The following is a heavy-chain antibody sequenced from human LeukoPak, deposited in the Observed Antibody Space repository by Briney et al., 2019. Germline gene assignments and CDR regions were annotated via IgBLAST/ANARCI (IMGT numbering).Heavy chain of an antibody. V-gene: IGHV3-11*04. CDR3: ARDPGDYDAFDI. D-gene: IGHD7-27*01. J-gene: IGHJ3*02. CDR2: ISSSGNTI. Sequence: GGSLRLSCAASGFTFSHAWMSWVRQAPGKGLEWVSYISSSGNTIYYADSVKGRFTISRDNAKNSLYLQMNSLRAEDTAVYYCARDPGDYDAFDIWGQGTMVTISS. CDR1: GFTFSHAW.